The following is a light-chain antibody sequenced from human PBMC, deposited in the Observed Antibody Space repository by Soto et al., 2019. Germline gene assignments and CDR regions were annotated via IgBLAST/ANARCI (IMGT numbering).Light chain of an antibody. Sequence: QSALTQPASVSGSPGQSITISCTGTSSDFGGYNYVSWYQQHPGKAPQLMIYEVSNRPSGVSNRFSGSKSGNTASLTTSGLQAEDEGDYYCSSYTSSSTRVFGGGTKLPVL. J-gene: IGLJ3*02. CDR1: SSDFGGYNY. V-gene: IGLV2-14*01. CDR3: SSYTSSSTRV. CDR2: EVS.